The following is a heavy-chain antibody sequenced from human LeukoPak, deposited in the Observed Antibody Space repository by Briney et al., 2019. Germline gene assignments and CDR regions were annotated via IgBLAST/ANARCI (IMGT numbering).Heavy chain of an antibody. CDR3: ARDGLDYDPFSY. Sequence: GGSLRLSCAISGFTFSMYSMNWVRQAPGKGLEWVSYISSSSRTIYYADSVKGLFTISRDNAKNSLYLQMNSLRDEDTAVYYCARDGLDYDPFSYWGQGTLVTVSS. J-gene: IGHJ4*02. D-gene: IGHD3-3*01. V-gene: IGHV3-48*02. CDR1: GFTFSMYS. CDR2: ISSSSRTI.